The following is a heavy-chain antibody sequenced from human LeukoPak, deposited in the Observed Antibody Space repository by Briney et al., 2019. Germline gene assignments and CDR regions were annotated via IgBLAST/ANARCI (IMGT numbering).Heavy chain of an antibody. CDR3: ASLTMERYYYMDV. D-gene: IGHD3-10*01. V-gene: IGHV1-8*01. CDR1: GCTFTSYD. CDR2: MNPNRGNT. Sequence: VTSVKVSCKASGCTFTSYDINWVQQATGQGLEWIGWMNPNRGNTGYAQKFQGRVTMTRNTSISTAYMELSSLRSEDTAVYYCASLTMERYYYMDVWGKGTTVTVSS. J-gene: IGHJ6*03.